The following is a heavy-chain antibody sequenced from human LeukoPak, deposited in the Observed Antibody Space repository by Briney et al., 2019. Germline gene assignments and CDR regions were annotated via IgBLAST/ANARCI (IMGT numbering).Heavy chain of an antibody. Sequence: PSETLSLTCTVSGGSISSSSYYWGWIRRPPGKGLEWIGSIYYSGSTYYSPSLKSRITISVDTSKNQFSLKMSSVTAADTALYYCTRQYSSGRGDFDYWGQGTLVTVSS. CDR1: GGSISSSSYY. CDR3: TRQYSSGRGDFDY. V-gene: IGHV4-39*01. D-gene: IGHD6-19*01. J-gene: IGHJ4*02. CDR2: IYYSGST.